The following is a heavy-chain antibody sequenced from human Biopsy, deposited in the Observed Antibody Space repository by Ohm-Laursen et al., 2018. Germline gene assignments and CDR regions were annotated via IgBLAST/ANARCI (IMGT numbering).Heavy chain of an antibody. CDR3: GNEVHGRDY. V-gene: IGHV4-34*08. D-gene: IGHD2-15*01. CDR2: INQSGRT. Sequence: GTLSLTCDVYGKTFSDYYWSWIRQPPGKGLEWIGQINQSGRTNYNPSLKSRVNISADKSNNQFSLKLTSVTSADPAVYFCGNEVHGRDYWGLGALVTVSS. CDR1: GKTFSDYY. J-gene: IGHJ4*02.